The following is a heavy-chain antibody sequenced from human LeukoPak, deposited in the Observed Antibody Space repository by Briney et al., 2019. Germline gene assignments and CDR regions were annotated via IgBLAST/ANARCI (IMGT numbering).Heavy chain of an antibody. CDR3: AKRGGPAANYYFDY. J-gene: IGHJ4*02. V-gene: IGHV3-23*01. CDR2: IGSNGLMT. Sequence: GGSLRLSCAVSGFIFSNYAMSWVRQAPGKGLEWVSAIGSNGLMTYYADSVKGRFSISRDNFKNMLYLQMTSLRAEDTALYFCAKRGGPAANYYFDYWGQGALVTVSS. D-gene: IGHD2-2*01. CDR1: GFIFSNYA.